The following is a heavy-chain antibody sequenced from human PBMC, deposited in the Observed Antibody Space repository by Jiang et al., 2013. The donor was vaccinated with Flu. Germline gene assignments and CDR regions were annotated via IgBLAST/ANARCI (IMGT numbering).Heavy chain of an antibody. V-gene: IGHV3-23*01. D-gene: IGHD3-22*01. CDR1: GFTFSSYA. Sequence: SLRLSCTASGFTFSSYAMSWVRQAPGKGLEWVSAISGSGGSTYYADSVKGRFTISRDNSKNTLYLQMNSLRAEDTAVYYCARISITMIVVVIPYYFDYWGQGTLVTVSS. CDR2: ISGSGGST. CDR3: ARISITMIVVVIPYYFDY. J-gene: IGHJ4*02.